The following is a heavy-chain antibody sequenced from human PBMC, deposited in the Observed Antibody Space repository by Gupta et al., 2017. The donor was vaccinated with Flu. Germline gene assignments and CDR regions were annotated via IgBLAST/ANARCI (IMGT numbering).Heavy chain of an antibody. CDR3: ARDRKGSATTPNFDY. CDR1: GFTSRGLG. CDR2: IWSDGSHQ. D-gene: IGHD2-15*01. J-gene: IGHJ4*02. V-gene: IGHV3-33*01. Sequence: QVQLVESGGGVVQPGTSRRPSCAASGFTSRGLGMHWVRQAPGQSLEWVAFIWSDGSHQYYADSLKGRFSISRDNSGDTVYLQFHSLRAEDTALYYCARDRKGSATTPNFDYWGQGTLVTVSS.